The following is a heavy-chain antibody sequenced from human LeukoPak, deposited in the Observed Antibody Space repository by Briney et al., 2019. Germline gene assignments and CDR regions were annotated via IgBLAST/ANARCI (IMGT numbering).Heavy chain of an antibody. CDR2: IYYSGST. J-gene: IGHJ5*02. V-gene: IGHV4-39*01. D-gene: IGHD6-19*01. CDR3: ARHGMAVARFDP. CDR1: GDSITSSDYY. Sequence: SETLSLTCTVSGDSITSSDYYWGWIRQPPGKGLEWIGSIYYSGSTYYNPSLKSRVTISVDTSKNQFSLKLSSVTAADTAVYYCARHGMAVARFDPWGQGTLVTVSS.